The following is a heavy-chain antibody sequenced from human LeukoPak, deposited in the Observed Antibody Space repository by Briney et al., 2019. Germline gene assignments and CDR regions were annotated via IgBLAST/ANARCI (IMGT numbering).Heavy chain of an antibody. CDR3: ARFSYSSGWYGLYGMDV. CDR1: GFTFSSYS. Sequence: GGSLRLSCAASGFTFSSYSMNWVRQAPGKGLEWVSSIGSSSSYIYYADSVKGRFTISRDNAKNSLYLQMNSLRAEDTAVYYCARFSYSSGWYGLYGMDVWGQGTTVTVSS. V-gene: IGHV3-21*01. J-gene: IGHJ6*02. D-gene: IGHD6-19*01. CDR2: IGSSSSYI.